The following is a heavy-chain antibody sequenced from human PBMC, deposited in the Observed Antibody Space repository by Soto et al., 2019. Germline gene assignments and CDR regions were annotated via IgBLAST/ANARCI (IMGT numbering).Heavy chain of an antibody. CDR2: MNPNSGNT. D-gene: IGHD3-3*01. J-gene: IGHJ5*02. CDR3: ASGSYDFWRGYHWFDP. CDR1: GYTFTSYD. V-gene: IGHV1-8*01. Sequence: QVQLVQSGAEVKKPGASVKVSCKASGYTFTSYDINWVRQATGQGLEWMGWMNPNSGNTGYAQKFQGRVTMTRNTSISTPYMHLSSLRSEDTAVYYCASGSYDFWRGYHWFDPWGQGTLVTVSS.